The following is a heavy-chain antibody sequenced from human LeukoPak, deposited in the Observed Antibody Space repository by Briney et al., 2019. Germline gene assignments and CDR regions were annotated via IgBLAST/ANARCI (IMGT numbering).Heavy chain of an antibody. J-gene: IGHJ4*02. CDR1: GGTSNSHA. V-gene: IGHV1-69*04. CDR2: IIPNLGTT. D-gene: IGHD3-22*01. Sequence: SVKVSCKASGGTSNSHAISWVRQAPGQGLEWMGRIIPNLGTTNRAQNFQDRVTLTADKSTNTAYMELTSLTSDDTAVYYCATTNDGGGYQWADFFDFWGQGTLVTVSS. CDR3: ATTNDGGGYQWADFFDF.